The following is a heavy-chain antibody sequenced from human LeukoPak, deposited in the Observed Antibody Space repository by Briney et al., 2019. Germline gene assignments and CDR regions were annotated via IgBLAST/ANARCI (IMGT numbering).Heavy chain of an antibody. D-gene: IGHD6-13*01. CDR3: AREGRSGSSWYLAN. CDR2: INTNTGNP. J-gene: IGHJ4*02. Sequence: ASVKVSCKASGYTFTNYAVNWVRQAPGQGLEWMGWINTNTGNPTYAQGFTGQFVFSLDTSVSTAYLQISSLKAEDTAVYYCAREGRSGSSWYLANWGQGVLVTVSS. CDR1: GYTFTNYA. V-gene: IGHV7-4-1*02.